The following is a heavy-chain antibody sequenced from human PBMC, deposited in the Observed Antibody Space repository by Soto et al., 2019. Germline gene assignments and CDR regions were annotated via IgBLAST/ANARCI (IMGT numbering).Heavy chain of an antibody. Sequence: EVQLVESGGGLVQPGGSLRLSCAASGFTVSSNYMSWVRQAPGKGLEWVSVIYSGGSTYYADSVKGRFTISRDNSKNTLYLQMNSLRAEDTAVYYCARDLMRGGYDRADYWGQGTLVTVSS. V-gene: IGHV3-66*01. CDR3: ARDLMRGGYDRADY. D-gene: IGHD5-12*01. CDR1: GFTVSSNY. J-gene: IGHJ4*02. CDR2: IYSGGST.